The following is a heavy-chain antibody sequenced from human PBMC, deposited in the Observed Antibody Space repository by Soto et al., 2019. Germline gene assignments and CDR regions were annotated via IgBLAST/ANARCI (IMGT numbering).Heavy chain of an antibody. CDR2: ISSNGGST. J-gene: IGHJ4*02. CDR3: ARGPGYYFDY. Sequence: GGSLRLSCAASGFTFSSYAMHWVRQAPGKGLEYVSAISSNGGSTYYANSVKGRFTISRDNSKNTLHLQMGSLRAEDMAVYYCARGPGYYFDYWGQGTLVTVSS. CDR1: GFTFSSYA. V-gene: IGHV3-64*01.